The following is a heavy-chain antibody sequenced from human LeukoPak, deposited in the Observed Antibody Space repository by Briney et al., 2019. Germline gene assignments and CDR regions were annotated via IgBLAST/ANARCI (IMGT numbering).Heavy chain of an antibody. CDR2: INPNSGGT. CDR3: ARAQNYYDSSGFPAFVAFDI. J-gene: IGHJ3*02. D-gene: IGHD3-22*01. V-gene: IGHV1-2*02. CDR1: GYTFTSYD. Sequence: ASVKVSCKASGYTFTSYDINWVRQATGQGLEWMGWINPNSGGTNYAQKFQGRVTMTRDTSISTAYMELSRLRSDDTAVYYCARAQNYYDSSGFPAFVAFDIWGQGTMVTVSS.